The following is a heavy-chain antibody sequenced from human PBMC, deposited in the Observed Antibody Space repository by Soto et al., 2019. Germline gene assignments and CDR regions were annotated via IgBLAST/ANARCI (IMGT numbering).Heavy chain of an antibody. CDR2: INPSGGST. D-gene: IGHD2-2*01. CDR3: ARVSRPPTTDIVVVPAANDY. CDR1: GYTFTSYY. J-gene: IGHJ4*02. V-gene: IGHV1-46*03. Sequence: ASVKVSCKASGYTFTSYYMHWVRQAPGQGLEWMRIINPSGGSTSYAQKFLGRVTMTRDTSTSTVYMELSSLRSEDTAVYYCARVSRPPTTDIVVVPAANDYWGQGPLVTVSS.